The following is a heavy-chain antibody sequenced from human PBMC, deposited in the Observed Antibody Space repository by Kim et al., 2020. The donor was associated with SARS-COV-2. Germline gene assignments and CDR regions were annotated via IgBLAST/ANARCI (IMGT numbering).Heavy chain of an antibody. V-gene: IGHV3-30*01. Sequence: ADSLKSRFTPSRGNSTNTLYLQKNSLRAEDTAVYYCARDRAFYYYYGMAVWGQGTTVTVSS. J-gene: IGHJ6*02. CDR3: ARDRAFYYYYGMAV.